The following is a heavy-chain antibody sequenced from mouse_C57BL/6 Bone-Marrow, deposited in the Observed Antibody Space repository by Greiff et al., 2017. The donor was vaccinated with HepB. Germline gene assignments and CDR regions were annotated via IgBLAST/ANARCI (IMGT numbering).Heavy chain of an antibody. V-gene: IGHV5-6*01. CDR3: ARHYYGSSYRYFAV. D-gene: IGHD1-1*01. Sequence: EVKLVESGGDLVKPGGSLKLSCAASGFTFSSYGMSWVRQTPDKRLEWVATISSGGSYTYYPDSVKGRFTISRDNAKNTLYLQMSSLKSEDTAMYYCARHYYGSSYRYFAVWGTGTTVTVSS. CDR1: GFTFSSYG. CDR2: ISSGGSYT. J-gene: IGHJ1*03.